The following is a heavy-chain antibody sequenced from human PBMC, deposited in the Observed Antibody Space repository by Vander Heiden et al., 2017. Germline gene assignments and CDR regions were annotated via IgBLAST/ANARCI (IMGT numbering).Heavy chain of an antibody. CDR3: ARVWAPGYSSGWLDY. D-gene: IGHD6-19*01. CDR1: GSPFSSYA. Sequence: QLQLVQSGAEVKKPGSSVKVSCEASGSPFSSYAISWGRQAPGQGVEWMGGIIPIFGTANYAQKFQGRVTITADESTSTAYMELSSLRSEDTAVYYCARVWAPGYSSGWLDYWGQGTLVTVSS. V-gene: IGHV1-69*01. J-gene: IGHJ4*02. CDR2: IIPIFGTA.